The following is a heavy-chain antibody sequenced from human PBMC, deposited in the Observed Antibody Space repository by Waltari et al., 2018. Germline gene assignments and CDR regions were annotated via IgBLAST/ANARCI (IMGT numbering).Heavy chain of an antibody. D-gene: IGHD3-10*01. CDR2: IFXGDSDX. CDR3: AXIRGHPRGTADX. V-gene: IGHV5-51*01. CDR1: XYIFYDYW. Sequence: EVXXVXSGAEXKKXGESLKISCEASXYIFYDYWIGWVRQLPGKGLEWMGLIFXGDSDXRYSPSFQGQXTFSVDKSTFTAFLQWTXVKASDTAXYXCAXIRGHPRGTADXWGQGTLVIASS. J-gene: IGHJ4*02.